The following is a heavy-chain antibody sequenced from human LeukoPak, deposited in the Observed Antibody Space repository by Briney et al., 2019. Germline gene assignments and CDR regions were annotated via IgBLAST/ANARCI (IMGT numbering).Heavy chain of an antibody. CDR1: GFTFSSYA. Sequence: GGSLRLSCSASGFTFSSYAMHWVRQAPGKGLEYVSPVSSNGGSTYYADSVKGRFTISRDNSKNTLYLQMSSLRAEDTAVYYCVRVLTVTFDSWGQGTLVTVSS. J-gene: IGHJ4*02. D-gene: IGHD4-17*01. V-gene: IGHV3-64D*09. CDR3: VRVLTVTFDS. CDR2: VSSNGGST.